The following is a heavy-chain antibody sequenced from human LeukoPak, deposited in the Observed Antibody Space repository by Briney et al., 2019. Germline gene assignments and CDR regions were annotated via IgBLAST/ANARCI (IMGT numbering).Heavy chain of an antibody. Sequence: SGTLSLTCAVSGGSISSSNWWSWVRQPPGKGLEWIGYIYYSGSTNYNPSLKSRVTISVDTSKNQFSLKLSSVTAADTAVYYCARVVSGHSQEKRTGTTDYWGQGTLVTVSS. CDR2: IYYSGST. CDR1: GGSISSSNW. J-gene: IGHJ4*02. V-gene: IGHV4-4*02. D-gene: IGHD1-1*01. CDR3: ARVVSGHSQEKRTGTTDY.